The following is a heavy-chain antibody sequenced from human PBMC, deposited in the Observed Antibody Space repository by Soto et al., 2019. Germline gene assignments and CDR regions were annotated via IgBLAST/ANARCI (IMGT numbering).Heavy chain of an antibody. V-gene: IGHV5-51*01. CDR2: IYPADSDT. CDR1: GCSFAAYW. Sequence: EVQLVQSGAEVRKPGESLKISCKTSGCSFAAYWIGWVRQMPGKGLEWMGVIYPADSDTRYSPSFQGQVTISADKSISTAYLQWSSLKASDTGMYYCARLPVSSDHYFDYWGQGTLVTVSS. J-gene: IGHJ4*02. D-gene: IGHD3-10*01. CDR3: ARLPVSSDHYFDY.